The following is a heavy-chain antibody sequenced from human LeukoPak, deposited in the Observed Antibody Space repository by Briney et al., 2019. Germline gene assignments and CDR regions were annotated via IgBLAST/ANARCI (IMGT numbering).Heavy chain of an antibody. CDR1: GFTFSSYS. CDR2: ISSSRSTI. CDR3: ARDRYCSGGSCYFGHYYYYMDV. V-gene: IGHV3-48*01. D-gene: IGHD2-15*01. Sequence: GGSLRLSCAASGFTFSSYSMNWVRQAPGKALEWVSYISSSRSTIYYADSVKGRFTISRDNAKNSLYLQMNSLRAEDTAVYYCARDRYCSGGSCYFGHYYYYMDVWGKGTTVTVSS. J-gene: IGHJ6*03.